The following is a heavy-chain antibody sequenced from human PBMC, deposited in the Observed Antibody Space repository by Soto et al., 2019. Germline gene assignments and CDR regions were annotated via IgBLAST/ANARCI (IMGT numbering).Heavy chain of an antibody. Sequence: QVQLVESGGGVVQPGRSLRLSCAASGFTFSSYGMHWVRQAPGKGLEWVAVISYDGRNKYYVDSVKGRFTTSRDNSKNTLYLQMHSLRVEDTAVYYCAKDTDYGSGSYSSGMDVWGQGTTVTVSS. CDR3: AKDTDYGSGSYSSGMDV. CDR2: ISYDGRNK. D-gene: IGHD3-10*01. J-gene: IGHJ6*02. V-gene: IGHV3-30*18. CDR1: GFTFSSYG.